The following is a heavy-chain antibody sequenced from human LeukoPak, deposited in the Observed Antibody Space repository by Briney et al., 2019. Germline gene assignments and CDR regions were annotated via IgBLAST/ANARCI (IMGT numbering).Heavy chain of an antibody. V-gene: IGHV4-30-4*07. Sequence: SETLSLTCAVSGGSISSGGYSWSWIRQPPGKGLEWIGYIYYSGSTYYNPSLKSRVTISVDTSKNQFSLKLSSVTAADTAVYYCARAAAIAASHPGWDYYYYYYMDVWGKGTTVTVSS. CDR2: IYYSGST. J-gene: IGHJ6*03. D-gene: IGHD6-13*01. CDR1: GGSISSGGYS. CDR3: ARAAAIAASHPGWDYYYYYYMDV.